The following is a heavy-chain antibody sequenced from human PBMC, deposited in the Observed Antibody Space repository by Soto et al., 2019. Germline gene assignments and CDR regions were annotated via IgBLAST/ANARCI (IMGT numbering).Heavy chain of an antibody. Sequence: SATLSLTCAVYGRSFSGYYWSWIRQPPGKGLEWIGEINHSGSTNYNPSLKSRVTISVDTSKNQFSLKLSSVTTADTAVYYCARGRKGRNGNYFDYWGQGALVT. CDR1: GRSFSGYY. J-gene: IGHJ4*02. V-gene: IGHV4-34*01. CDR3: ARGRKGRNGNYFDY. CDR2: INHSGST. D-gene: IGHD1-26*01.